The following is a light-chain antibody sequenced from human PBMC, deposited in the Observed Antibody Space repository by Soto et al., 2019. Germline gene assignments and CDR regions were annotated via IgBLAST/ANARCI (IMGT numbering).Light chain of an antibody. V-gene: IGKV3-15*01. Sequence: EIVMAQSAGTLSLSAGERATLSCRTSQSVRSNLAWYQQKPGQAPRLLIYGASTRAIGIPARFSGSGSGTEFRITSCRQKAEACALSYCEASNSCPGRFGEGTKVDIK. CDR3: EASNSCPGR. CDR1: QSVRSN. J-gene: IGKJ1*01. CDR2: GAS.